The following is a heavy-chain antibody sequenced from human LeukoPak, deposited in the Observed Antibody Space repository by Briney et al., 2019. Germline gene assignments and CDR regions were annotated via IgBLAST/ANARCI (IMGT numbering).Heavy chain of an antibody. CDR2: T. V-gene: IGHV1-18*01. CDR3: ARDPRYYYGSGSYYSRDEYFQH. D-gene: IGHD3-10*01. Sequence: TNYAQKLQGRVTMTTDTSTSTAYMELRSLRSDDTAVYYCARDPRYYYGSGSYYSRDEYFQHWGQGTLVTVSS. J-gene: IGHJ1*01.